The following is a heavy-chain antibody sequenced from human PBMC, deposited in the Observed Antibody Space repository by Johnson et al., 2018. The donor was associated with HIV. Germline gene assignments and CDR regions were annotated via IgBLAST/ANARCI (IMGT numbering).Heavy chain of an antibody. D-gene: IGHD2-15*01. CDR3: ARALGYCSGGSCPLDAFDI. CDR2: ISSNGGST. J-gene: IGHJ3*02. CDR1: GFTFSSYA. V-gene: IGHV3-64*01. Sequence: VQVVESGGGLVKPGGSLRLSCAASGFTFSSYAMHWVRQAPGKGLEYVSAISSNGGSTYYANSVKGRFTISRDNSKNTLYLQMGSLRAEDMAVYYCARALGYCSGGSCPLDAFDIWGQGTMVTVSS.